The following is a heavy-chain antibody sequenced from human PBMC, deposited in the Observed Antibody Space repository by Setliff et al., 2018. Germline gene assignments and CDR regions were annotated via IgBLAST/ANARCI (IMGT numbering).Heavy chain of an antibody. CDR2: IIPILGIA. CDR3: ARVGGSGGNY. J-gene: IGHJ4*02. V-gene: IGHV1-69*10. CDR1: GGTFSSYA. D-gene: IGHD3-16*01. Sequence: SVKVSCKASGGTFSSYAISWVRQAPGQGREWMGGIIPILGIANYAQKFQGRVTITADDSPSTAYMELSSLRSEDTAVYYCARVGGSGGNYWGQGTLVTVSS.